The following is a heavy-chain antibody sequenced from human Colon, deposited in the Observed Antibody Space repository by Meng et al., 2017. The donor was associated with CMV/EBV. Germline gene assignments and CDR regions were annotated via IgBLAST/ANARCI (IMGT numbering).Heavy chain of an antibody. CDR3: ARDYLMSYCSSTSCYTLLSGAGGMDV. Sequence: GESLKISCAASGFTFSSYWMHWVRQAPGKGLVWVSRINSDGSSTSYADSVKGRFTISRGNAKNTLYLQMNSLRAEDTAVYYCARDYLMSYCSSTSCYTLLSGAGGMDVWGQGTTVTVSS. CDR2: INSDGSST. V-gene: IGHV3-74*01. CDR1: GFTFSSYW. D-gene: IGHD2-2*02. J-gene: IGHJ6*02.